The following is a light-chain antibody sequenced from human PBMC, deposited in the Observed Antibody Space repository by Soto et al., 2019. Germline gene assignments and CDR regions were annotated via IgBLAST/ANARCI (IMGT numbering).Light chain of an antibody. CDR1: SSDVGDYNY. CDR2: EVS. Sequence: QSALTQPPSASGSPGQSVTISCTGTSSDVGDYNYVSWFQQYPGKAPKLMIYEVSNRPSGVPDRFSGSKSGTTASLTVSGLQAEDEAVYYCSSYVGNNKGVFGGGTKVTVL. CDR3: SSYVGNNKGV. V-gene: IGLV2-8*01. J-gene: IGLJ3*02.